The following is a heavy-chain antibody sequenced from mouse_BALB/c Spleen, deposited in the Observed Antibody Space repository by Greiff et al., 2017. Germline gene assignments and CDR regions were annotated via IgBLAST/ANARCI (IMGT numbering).Heavy chain of an antibody. Sequence: QVQLKESGPGLVAPSQSLSITCTVSGFSLTSYGVHWVRQPPGKGLEWLGVIWAGGSTNYNSALMSRLSISKDNSKSQVFLKMNSLQTDDTAMYYCARDMGAYDYDVGFAYWGQGTLVTVSA. J-gene: IGHJ3*01. CDR2: IWAGGST. CDR1: GFSLTSYG. D-gene: IGHD2-4*01. CDR3: ARDMGAYDYDVGFAY. V-gene: IGHV2-9*02.